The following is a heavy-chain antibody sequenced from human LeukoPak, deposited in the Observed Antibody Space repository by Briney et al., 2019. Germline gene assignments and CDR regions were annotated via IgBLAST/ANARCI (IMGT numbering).Heavy chain of an antibody. CDR1: GFTFSGYA. J-gene: IGHJ6*02. V-gene: IGHV3-48*03. CDR2: ISSTGGTI. D-gene: IGHD6-13*01. CDR3: AGGSSWYSGGMDV. Sequence: GGSLRLSCAASGFTFSGYAMNWVRQAPGKGLEWLSHISSTGGTIYYADSVKGRLTVSRDNAKNSLYLQMNSLRAEDTAVYYCAGGSSWYSGGMDVWGQGTTVTVSS.